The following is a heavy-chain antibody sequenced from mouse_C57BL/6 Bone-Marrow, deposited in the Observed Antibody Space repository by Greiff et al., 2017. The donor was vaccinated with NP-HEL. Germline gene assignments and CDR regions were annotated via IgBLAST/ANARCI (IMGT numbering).Heavy chain of an antibody. J-gene: IGHJ3*01. Sequence: VQLQQSGAELVQPGASVQLSCKASGYTFTEYTIHWVQQRSGQGLAWIGWFYPGSGSLKYNEKFMDKATLTAGKSSRTVYMELSRLTSEDSAVYYCARNGYDYVFAYWGQGTLVTVSA. D-gene: IGHD2-4*01. CDR2: FYPGSGSL. CDR3: ARNGYDYVFAY. CDR1: GYTFTEYT. V-gene: IGHV1-62-2*01.